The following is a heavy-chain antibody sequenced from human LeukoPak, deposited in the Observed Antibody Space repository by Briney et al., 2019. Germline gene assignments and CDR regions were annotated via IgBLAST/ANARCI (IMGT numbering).Heavy chain of an antibody. V-gene: IGHV4-39*01. CDR3: AILRYSSTWCY. J-gene: IGHJ4*02. CDR2: FYYSGST. D-gene: IGHD5-18*01. Sequence: SETLSLTCTVSGGSINSNNYYWGWIRQPPGKGLEWIGNFYYSGSTYFNPSLKSRLAISVDTSKNQFSLKLSSMTAADTAVYYCAILRYSSTWCYWGQGTLVTVSS. CDR1: GGSINSNNYY.